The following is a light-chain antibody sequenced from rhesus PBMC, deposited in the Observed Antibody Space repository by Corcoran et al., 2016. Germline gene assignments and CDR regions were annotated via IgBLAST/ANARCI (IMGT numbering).Light chain of an antibody. CDR3: AAWYNSLRGLV. J-gene: IGLJ6*01. V-gene: IGLV1-60*01. CDR2: FND. CDR1: SSNIGINS. Sequence: QSILTQPPSASEAARKSVTISCSGSSSNIGINSVSWYQQLPEAAPQLLIYFNDRRASGISDRFSGSKSGTSASLAISGLQPDDEAHYYCAAWYNSLRGLVFGSGTKLTVL.